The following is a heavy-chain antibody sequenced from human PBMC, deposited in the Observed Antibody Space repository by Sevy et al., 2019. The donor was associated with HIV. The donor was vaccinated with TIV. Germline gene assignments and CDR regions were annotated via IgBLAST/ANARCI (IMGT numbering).Heavy chain of an antibody. V-gene: IGHV3-7*01. CDR3: ASTVIYYYYGMDY. CDR2: IKQDGSEK. J-gene: IGHJ6*02. Sequence: GGSLRLSCAASGFTFSSYWMSWVRQAPGKGLEWVANIKQDGSEKYYVDSVKGRFTISRDNAKNSLYLQMNSLRAEDTAVYYCASTVIYYYYGMDYWGQGTTVTVSS. CDR1: GFTFSSYW. D-gene: IGHD2-21*01.